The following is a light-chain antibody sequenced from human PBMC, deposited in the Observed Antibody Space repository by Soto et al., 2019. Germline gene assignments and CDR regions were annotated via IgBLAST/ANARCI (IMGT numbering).Light chain of an antibody. CDR1: QSVSSY. V-gene: IGKV3-11*01. Sequence: EIVLTQSPATLSLSPGERATLSCRASQSVSSYLAWYQQKPGQAPRLLIYDASNRATGIPARFSGSGSGTDFTLTIRSLEHEDFAVYYCQQQTFGQGTKVEIK. CDR2: DAS. J-gene: IGKJ1*01. CDR3: QQQT.